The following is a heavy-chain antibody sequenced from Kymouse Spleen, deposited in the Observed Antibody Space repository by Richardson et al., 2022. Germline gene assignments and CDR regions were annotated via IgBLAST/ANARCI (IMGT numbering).Heavy chain of an antibody. D-gene: IGHD1-26*01. CDR1: GFTFSSYG. V-gene: IGHV3-33*01. Sequence: QVQLVESGGGVVQPGRSLRLSCAASGFTFSSYGMHWVRQAPGKGLEWVAVIWYDGSNKYYADSVKGRFTISRDNSKNTLYLQMNSLRAEDTAVYYCARDVWELRFFDYWGQGTLVTVSS. CDR2: IWYDGSNK. CDR3: ARDVWELRFFDY. J-gene: IGHJ4*02.